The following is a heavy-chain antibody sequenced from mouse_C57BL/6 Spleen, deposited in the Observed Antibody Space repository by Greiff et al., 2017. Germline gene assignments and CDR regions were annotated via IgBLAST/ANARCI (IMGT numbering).Heavy chain of an antibody. D-gene: IGHD1-1*01. CDR1: GFTFSSYA. V-gene: IGHV5-4*01. CDR2: ISDGGSYT. J-gene: IGHJ3*01. CDR3: AGDPEGGSSPWFAY. Sequence: EVKLEESGGGLVKPGGSLKLSCAASGFTFSSYAMSWVRQTPEKRLEWVATISDGGSYTYYPDNVKGRFTISRDNAKNNLYLQMSHLKSEDKAMYYCAGDPEGGSSPWFAYWGQGTLVTVSA.